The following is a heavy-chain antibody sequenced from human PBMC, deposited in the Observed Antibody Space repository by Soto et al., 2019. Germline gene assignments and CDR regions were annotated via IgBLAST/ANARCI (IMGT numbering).Heavy chain of an antibody. V-gene: IGHV3-64D*06. CDR2: ISYNGGRT. J-gene: IGHJ4*02. CDR3: VKGPSQGSSVFGPLDF. CDR1: TFTFSASA. D-gene: IGHD3-3*01. Sequence: XGSLVISCSASTFTFSASAMYWVRQAPGKGLEYVSVISYNGGRTYYADSVKGRFTISRDNSKNTVFLQMSSLRGEDTAVYYCVKGPSQGSSVFGPLDFWGQGTLVTVSS.